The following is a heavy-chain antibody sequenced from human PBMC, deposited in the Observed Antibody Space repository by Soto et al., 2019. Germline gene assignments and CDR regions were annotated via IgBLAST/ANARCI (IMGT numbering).Heavy chain of an antibody. J-gene: IGHJ5*02. V-gene: IGHV1-8*01. Sequence: ASVKVSCKASGYTFINYDINWARQAPGQGLEWVGWMNPDSGNTGYAQNFQGRVTMTGNTSISSVYMELSSLTSEDTAVYYCARRRGSNGWFDLWGQGTLVTVSS. D-gene: IGHD2-8*01. CDR2: MNPDSGNT. CDR3: ARRRGSNGWFDL. CDR1: GYTFINYD.